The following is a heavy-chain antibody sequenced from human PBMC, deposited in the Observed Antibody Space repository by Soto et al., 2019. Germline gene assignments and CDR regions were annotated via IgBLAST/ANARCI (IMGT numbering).Heavy chain of an antibody. CDR3: ARVSSTIVVVPDYGMDV. D-gene: IGHD2-15*01. V-gene: IGHV1-18*04. Sequence: QVQLVQSGVEVKKPGASVKVSCKASGYTFISHGISWARQAPGQGLEWMGWISGKNGNTNYAQKLQGRVTLITDTSTSPACMEIGCLGSDDTAVSYCARVSSTIVVVPDYGMDVWGQGTPVTVSS. CDR2: ISGKNGNT. J-gene: IGHJ6*02. CDR1: GYTFISHG.